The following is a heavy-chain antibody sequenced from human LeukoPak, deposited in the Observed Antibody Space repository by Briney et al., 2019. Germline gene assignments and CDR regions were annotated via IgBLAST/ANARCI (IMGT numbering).Heavy chain of an antibody. V-gene: IGHV4-4*09. CDR1: GGSIRSYF. CDR3: ARRRTGTTHNWFDP. D-gene: IGHD1-1*01. J-gene: IGHJ5*02. Sequence: SETLSLTCSVSGGSIRSYFWSWIRQSPGKGLEWIGNLYTSANTNYNPSLKSRVTISVDTSKNQFSLRLTSVTAADTAVYFCARRRTGTTHNWFDPWGQGILVTVSS. CDR2: LYTSANT.